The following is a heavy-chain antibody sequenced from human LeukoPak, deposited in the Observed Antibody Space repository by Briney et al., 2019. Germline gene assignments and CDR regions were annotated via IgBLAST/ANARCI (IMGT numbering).Heavy chain of an antibody. CDR3: ASYSYGDYSWTFDY. CDR2: INHSGST. V-gene: IGHV4-34*01. CDR1: GGSFSGYY. Sequence: LETLSLTCAVYGGSFSGYYWSWIRQPPGKGLEWIGEINHSGSTNYNPSLKSRVTISVDTSKNQFSLKLSSVTAADTAVYYCASYSYGDYSWTFDYWAREPWSPSPQ. J-gene: IGHJ4*02. D-gene: IGHD4-17*01.